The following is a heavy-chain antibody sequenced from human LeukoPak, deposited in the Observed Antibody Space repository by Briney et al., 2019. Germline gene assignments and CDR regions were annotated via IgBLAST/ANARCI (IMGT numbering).Heavy chain of an antibody. D-gene: IGHD4-17*01. J-gene: IGHJ4*02. CDR2: IIPIFGTA. Sequence: SVKVSCKASGGTFSSYAISWVRQAPGQGLEWMGRIIPIFGTANCAQKFQGRVTITTDESTSTAYMELSSLRSEDTAVYYCARTFMMTTVTQFDYWGQGTLVTVSS. CDR1: GGTFSSYA. V-gene: IGHV1-69*05. CDR3: ARTFMMTTVTQFDY.